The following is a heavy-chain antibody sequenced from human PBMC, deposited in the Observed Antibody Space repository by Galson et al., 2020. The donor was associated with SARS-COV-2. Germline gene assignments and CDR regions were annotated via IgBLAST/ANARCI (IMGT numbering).Heavy chain of an antibody. CDR1: GYTLTELS. J-gene: IGHJ4*02. CDR3: ATGQWLVRTPPDY. Sequence: ALVKVSCKVSGYTLTELSMHWVRQAPGKGLEWMGGFDPEDGETIYAQKFQGRVTMTEDTSTDTAYMELSSLRSEDTAVYYCATGQWLVRTPPDYWGQGTLVTVSS. D-gene: IGHD6-19*01. V-gene: IGHV1-24*01. CDR2: FDPEDGET.